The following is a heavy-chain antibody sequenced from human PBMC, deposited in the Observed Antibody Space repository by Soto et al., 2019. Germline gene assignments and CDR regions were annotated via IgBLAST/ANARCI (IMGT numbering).Heavy chain of an antibody. J-gene: IGHJ3*02. CDR1: GFTFSSYA. V-gene: IGHV3-23*01. CDR3: AKGRSRVARDAFDI. Sequence: PGGSLRLSCAASGFTFSSYAMTWVRQAPGKGLEWVSSINDGGGATYYADSVRGRFTISRDNSKNPLYLQMNSLRADDTAVYFCAKGRSRVARDAFDIWGQGTMVTVSS. D-gene: IGHD6-13*01. CDR2: INDGGGAT.